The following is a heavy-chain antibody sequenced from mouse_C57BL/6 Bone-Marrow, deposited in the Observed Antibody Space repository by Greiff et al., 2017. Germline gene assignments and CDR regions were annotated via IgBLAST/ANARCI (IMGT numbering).Heavy chain of an antibody. D-gene: IGHD3-2*02. CDR2: FYPGSGSI. CDR1: GYTFTEYT. V-gene: IGHV1-62-2*01. J-gene: IGHJ3*01. Sequence: QVQLKESGAELVKPGASVKLSCKASGYTFTEYTIHWVKQRSGQGLEWIGWFYPGSGSIKYNEKFKDKATLTADKSSSTVYMELSRLTSEDSAVYFCARHEERDSSGSAWFAYWGQGTLVTVSA. CDR3: ARHEERDSSGSAWFAY.